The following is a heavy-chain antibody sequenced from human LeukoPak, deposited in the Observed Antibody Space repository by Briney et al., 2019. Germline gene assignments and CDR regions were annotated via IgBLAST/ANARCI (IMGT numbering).Heavy chain of an antibody. J-gene: IGHJ4*02. D-gene: IGHD5-18*01. CDR2: IYHSGST. V-gene: IGHV4-30-2*01. CDR3: ASLYSHGSYFDY. Sequence: SETLSLTCAVSGGSISSGGYSWSWIRQPPGKGLEWIGYIYHSGSTYYNPSLKSRVTILVDRSKNQFSLKLSSVTAADTAVYYCASLYSHGSYFDYWGQGTLVTVSS. CDR1: GGSISSGGYS.